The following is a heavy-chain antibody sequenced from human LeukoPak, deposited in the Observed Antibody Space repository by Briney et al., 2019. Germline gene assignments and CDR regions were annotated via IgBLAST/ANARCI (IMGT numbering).Heavy chain of an antibody. CDR2: ISGSSTYT. CDR1: GFTFSDYY. J-gene: IGHJ4*02. D-gene: IGHD1-26*01. V-gene: IGHV3-11*06. Sequence: GGSLRLSCASSGFTFSDYYMSWIRQAPGKGLEWVSHISGSSTYTNYADSVKGRFTISRDNANNSLYLQMNSLTAEDTAVFYCARVGSRGYYFDYWGQGTLVTVSS. CDR3: ARVGSRGYYFDY.